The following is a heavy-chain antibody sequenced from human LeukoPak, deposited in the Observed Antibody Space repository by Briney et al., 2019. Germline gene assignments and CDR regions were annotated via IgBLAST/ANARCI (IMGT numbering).Heavy chain of an antibody. CDR3: ARGSYSYGNAFDY. V-gene: IGHV1-8*01. CDR1: GYTFTSYD. Sequence: ASVKVSCKASGYTFTSYDINWVRQATGQGLEWMGWMNPNSGNTGYAQKFQGRVTMTRNTSISTAYMELSSLRSEDTAVYSCARGSYSYGNAFDYWGQGTLVTVSS. CDR2: MNPNSGNT. D-gene: IGHD5-18*01. J-gene: IGHJ4*02.